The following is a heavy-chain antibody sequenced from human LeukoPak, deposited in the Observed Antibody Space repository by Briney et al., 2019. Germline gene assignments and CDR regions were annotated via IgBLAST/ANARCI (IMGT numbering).Heavy chain of an antibody. Sequence: GESLKISCKGSGYSFSNYWIGWVRQMPGKGLEWMGIIYPGDSNTRYSPSFQGQVTISADRSISTAYLQWSSLKASDTAIYYCARQPLVRDCGGDCEFDYWGQETLVSVSS. CDR3: ARQPLVRDCGGDCEFDY. CDR2: IYPGDSNT. D-gene: IGHD2-21*02. J-gene: IGHJ4*02. CDR1: GYSFSNYW. V-gene: IGHV5-51*01.